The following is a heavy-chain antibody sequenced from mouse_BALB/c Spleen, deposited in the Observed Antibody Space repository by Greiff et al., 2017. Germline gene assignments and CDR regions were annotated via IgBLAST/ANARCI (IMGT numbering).Heavy chain of an antibody. CDR2: ISTYYGDA. Sequence: VQLQQSGAELVRPGVSVKISCKGSGYTFTDYAMHWVKQSHAKSLEWIGVISTYYGDASYNQKFKGKATMTVDKSSSTAYMELARLTSEDSAIYYCARDGYSLFDYWGQGTTLTVSS. CDR3: ARDGYSLFDY. D-gene: IGHD2-3*01. J-gene: IGHJ2*01. V-gene: IGHV1S137*01. CDR1: GYTFTDYA.